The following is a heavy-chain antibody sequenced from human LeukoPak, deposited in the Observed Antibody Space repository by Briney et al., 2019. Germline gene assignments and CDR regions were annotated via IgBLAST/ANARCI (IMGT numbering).Heavy chain of an antibody. Sequence: GGSLRLSCTASGFTFGDYAMSWFRQAPGKGLEWVGFIRSKAYGGTTEYAASVKGRFTIPRDDSKSIAYLQMNSLKTEDTAVYYCTRDLFYGSGNFDYWGQGTLVTVSS. D-gene: IGHD3-10*01. J-gene: IGHJ4*02. CDR2: IRSKAYGGTT. CDR3: TRDLFYGSGNFDY. CDR1: GFTFGDYA. V-gene: IGHV3-49*03.